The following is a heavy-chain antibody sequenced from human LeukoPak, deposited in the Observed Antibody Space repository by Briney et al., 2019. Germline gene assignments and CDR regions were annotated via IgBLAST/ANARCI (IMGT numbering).Heavy chain of an antibody. D-gene: IGHD3-3*02. CDR3: ARGDKYIAFSPPLQGFDY. CDR2: RKNKDYAYST. CDR1: GFTFSDHH. Sequence: GGSLRLSCAASGFTFSDHHMDWVRQAPGKGLEWIGRRKNKDYAYSTVYAASVKDRFTFSRDDPKSSLYLQMNSLTTEDTAVYYCARGDKYIAFSPPLQGFDYWGQGPLVTVSS. J-gene: IGHJ4*02. V-gene: IGHV3-72*01.